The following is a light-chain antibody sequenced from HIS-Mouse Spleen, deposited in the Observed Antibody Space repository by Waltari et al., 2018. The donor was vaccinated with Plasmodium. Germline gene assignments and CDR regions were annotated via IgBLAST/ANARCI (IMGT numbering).Light chain of an antibody. CDR2: DVS. Sequence: QSALTQPRSVSGSPGPSLTISCTGPSSDVGGYNYVSWYQQHPGKAPKPMISDVSKRPSGVPDRFSGSKSGNTASLTISGLQAEDEADYYCCSYAGSYTYVFGTGTKVTVL. V-gene: IGLV2-11*01. CDR1: SSDVGGYNY. CDR3: CSYAGSYTYV. J-gene: IGLJ1*01.